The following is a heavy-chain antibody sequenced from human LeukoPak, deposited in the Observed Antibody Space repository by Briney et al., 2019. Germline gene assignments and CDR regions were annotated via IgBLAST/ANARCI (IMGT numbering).Heavy chain of an antibody. V-gene: IGHV3-7*05. D-gene: IGHD1-26*01. CDR1: GFTFRNYW. J-gene: IGHJ4*02. CDR2: INQDGSVK. CDR3: ARGAPYRDSDDY. Sequence: GGSLTLSCAASGFTFRNYWMSWVRQAPGKGLEWVANINQDGSVKNHVDSVKGRFTISRDNAKNSLYLQMNSLRPEDTAVYYCARGAPYRDSDDYWGQGTLVTVSS.